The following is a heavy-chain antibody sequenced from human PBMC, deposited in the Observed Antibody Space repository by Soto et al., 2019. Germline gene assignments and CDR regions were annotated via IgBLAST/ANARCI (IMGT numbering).Heavy chain of an antibody. V-gene: IGHV3-23*01. Sequence: GGSLRLSCAASGFTFSSYAMSWVRQAPGKGLEWVSAISGSGGSTYYADSVKGRFTISRDNSKNTLYLQMNSLRAEDTAVYYCAKAVKRFGEFRAKSYYYYMDVWGKGTTVTVSS. CDR3: AKAVKRFGEFRAKSYYYYMDV. CDR1: GFTFSSYA. J-gene: IGHJ6*03. CDR2: ISGSGGST. D-gene: IGHD3-10*01.